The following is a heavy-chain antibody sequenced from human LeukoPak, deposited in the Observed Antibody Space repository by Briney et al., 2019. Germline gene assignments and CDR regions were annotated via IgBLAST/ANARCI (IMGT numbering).Heavy chain of an antibody. V-gene: IGHV1-46*01. CDR1: EYPFTSYF. D-gene: IGHD4-17*01. CDR3: ARDSADYGDYDY. J-gene: IGHJ4*02. Sequence: ASVKASCKASEYPFTSYFIHWVRQSPGQRLDWMGIINPSGGSTSYAQKFQGRVTMTRDTSTSTVYMELSSLRSEDTAVYYCARDSADYGDYDYWGQGTLVTVSS. CDR2: INPSGGST.